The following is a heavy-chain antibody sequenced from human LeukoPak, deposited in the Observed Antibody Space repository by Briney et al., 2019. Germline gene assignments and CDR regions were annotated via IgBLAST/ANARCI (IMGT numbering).Heavy chain of an antibody. CDR3: ARRTSSYCSSSSCYGRAFDI. V-gene: IGHV3-23*01. CDR2: ISNSGGDIT. CDR1: GLTFSSYA. D-gene: IGHD2-2*01. Sequence: GGSLRLSCAASGLTFSSYAMSWVRQAPGKGLEWVSGISNSGGDITYYADSVKGRFTISRDNSKNTLYLQMNSLRAEDTAVYYCARRTSSYCSSSSCYGRAFDIWGQGTMVTVSS. J-gene: IGHJ3*02.